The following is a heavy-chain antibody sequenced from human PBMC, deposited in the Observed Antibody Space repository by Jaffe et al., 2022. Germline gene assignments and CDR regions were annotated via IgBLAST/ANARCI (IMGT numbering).Heavy chain of an antibody. J-gene: IGHJ5*02. V-gene: IGHV4-38-2*01. D-gene: IGHD3-22*01. Sequence: QVQLQQSGPGLVKPSETLSLTCAVSGYSISSGYYWGWIRQPPGKGLEWIGSIYHSGYTYYNPSLKSRVTISVDTSKNQFSLKLSSVTAADTAVYYCARHRTPPGLLDRYYYDSSGTEFDPWGQGTLVTVSS. CDR1: GYSISSGYY. CDR3: ARHRTPPGLLDRYYYDSSGTEFDP. CDR2: IYHSGYT.